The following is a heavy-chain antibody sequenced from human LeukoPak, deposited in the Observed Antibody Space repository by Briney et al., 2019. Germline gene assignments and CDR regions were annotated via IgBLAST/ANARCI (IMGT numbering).Heavy chain of an antibody. D-gene: IGHD6-19*01. V-gene: IGHV4-59*08. J-gene: IGHJ3*02. CDR3: AKLGHSDGWYLGAFDI. CDR1: GGSITGHY. CDR2: TSYSRTT. Sequence: SETLSLTCAVSGGSITGHYWNWIRQTPGMRLEWIGYTSYSRTTIYNSYFKGRATMSIDTSKNHLSLNLTSVTATDTAVYYCAKLGHSDGWYLGAFDIWGQGTTVIVSS.